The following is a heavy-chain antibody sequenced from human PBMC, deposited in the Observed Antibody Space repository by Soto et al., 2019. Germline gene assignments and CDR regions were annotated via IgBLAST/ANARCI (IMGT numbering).Heavy chain of an antibody. CDR3: ARGGRTGS. Sequence: EVQLVQSGGGLVKPGGSLRLSCAASGFIFSSYTMNWVRQAPGKGLEWVSSISSSSSFINYADSVKGRFTISRDNAKNSLYLQMNSLRVEDTAVYYCARGGRTGSWGQGTLVTVSS. J-gene: IGHJ5*02. V-gene: IGHV3-21*01. D-gene: IGHD2-8*02. CDR2: ISSSSSFI. CDR1: GFIFSSYT.